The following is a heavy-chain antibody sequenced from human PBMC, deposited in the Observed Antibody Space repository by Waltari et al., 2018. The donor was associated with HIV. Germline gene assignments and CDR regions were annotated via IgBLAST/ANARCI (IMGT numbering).Heavy chain of an antibody. V-gene: IGHV3-53*01. CDR3: ARALTRGLRDS. Sequence: VQLVESGGGLIQPGGSLSLSCAASGFSVSDNYMSWVRQAPGKRPEWVSVVYLGGSTDYADSVRGRFTTSRDESKNMLYLQMNSLRAEDTAVYYCARALTRGLRDSWGQGTLVSVSS. D-gene: IGHD2-2*01. CDR2: VYLGGST. CDR1: GFSVSDNY. J-gene: IGHJ4*02.